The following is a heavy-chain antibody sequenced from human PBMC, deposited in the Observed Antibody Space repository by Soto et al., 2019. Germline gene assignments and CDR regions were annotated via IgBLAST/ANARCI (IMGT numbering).Heavy chain of an antibody. CDR1: GFTFSSYS. V-gene: IGHV3-21*01. D-gene: IGHD2-2*01. CDR2: ISSSSSYI. Sequence: PGGSLRLSCAASGFTFSSYSMNWVRQAPGKGLEWVSSISSSSSYIYYADSVKGRFTISRDNAKNSLYLQMNSLRAEDTAVYYCAREPFYCSSTSCQFDYWGQGTLVTVSS. J-gene: IGHJ4*02. CDR3: AREPFYCSSTSCQFDY.